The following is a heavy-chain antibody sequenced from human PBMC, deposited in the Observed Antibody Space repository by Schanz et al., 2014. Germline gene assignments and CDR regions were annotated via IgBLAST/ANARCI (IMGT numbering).Heavy chain of an antibody. J-gene: IGHJ6*02. V-gene: IGHV3-11*05. D-gene: IGHD2-2*02. Sequence: QVQLVEFGGTLVKPGGSLRLSCVVSGFTFSDYYMSWIRQAPWKGLEWVSYISSSSIYTNYADSVKGRFTISRDNSKNTLSLQLNSLRADDTAVYYCAKHLYQYNYYGMDVWGQGTTVTVSS. CDR2: ISSSSIYT. CDR1: GFTFSDYY. CDR3: AKHLYQYNYYGMDV.